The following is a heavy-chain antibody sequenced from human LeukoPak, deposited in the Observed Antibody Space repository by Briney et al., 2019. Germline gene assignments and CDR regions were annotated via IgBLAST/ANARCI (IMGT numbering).Heavy chain of an antibody. J-gene: IGHJ4*02. CDR2: VSWNSGSI. V-gene: IGHV3-9*01. D-gene: IGHD6-13*01. CDR1: GITFDDYA. Sequence: GGSLRLSCAASGITFDDYAMPWVRQVPGNGLEWVSGVSWNSGSIGYADSVKGRFTISRDNAKNSLYLQLNSLRTEDTAFYYCAKDISSISWFYFDYWGQGALVTVPS. CDR3: AKDISSISWFYFDY.